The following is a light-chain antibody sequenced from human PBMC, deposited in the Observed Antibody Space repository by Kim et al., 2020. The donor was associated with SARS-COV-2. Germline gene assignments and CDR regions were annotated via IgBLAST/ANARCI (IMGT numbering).Light chain of an antibody. CDR1: QSVSSY. CDR3: QQHSNWPPT. Sequence: EIVLTQSPATLSLSPGVRATLSCRASQSVSSYLAWYQQKPGQAPRLLIYDASNRATGIPARFSGSGSGTDFTLTISSLEPEDFAVYYCQQHSNWPPTFGPGTKVDIK. V-gene: IGKV3-11*01. CDR2: DAS. J-gene: IGKJ3*01.